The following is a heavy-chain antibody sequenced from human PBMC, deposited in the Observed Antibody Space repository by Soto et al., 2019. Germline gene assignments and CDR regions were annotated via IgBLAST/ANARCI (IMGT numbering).Heavy chain of an antibody. D-gene: IGHD6-13*01. V-gene: IGHV3-30*18. CDR3: AKDRSSFFFQAEAGIRDTVPVSAFLLNRSSDL. CDR2: ISYDGSNK. J-gene: IGHJ2*01. Sequence: LEWVAVISYDGSNKYYADSVKGRFTISRDNSKNTLYLQMNSLRAEDTAVYYCAKDRSSFFFQAEAGIRDTVPVSAFLLNRSSDL.